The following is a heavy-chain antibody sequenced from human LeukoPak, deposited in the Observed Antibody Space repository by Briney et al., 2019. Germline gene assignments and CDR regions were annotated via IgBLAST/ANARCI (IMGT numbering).Heavy chain of an antibody. CDR2: IYTSGST. J-gene: IGHJ3*02. CDR1: GGSISSGSYY. D-gene: IGHD1-26*01. CDR3: AREPRRYSGSYYSAFDI. V-gene: IGHV4-61*02. Sequence: SQTLYLTCTVSGGSISSGSYYWSWIRQPAGKGLEWIGRIYTSGSTNYNPSLKSRVTISVDTSKNQFSLKLSSVTAADTAVYYCAREPRRYSGSYYSAFDIWGQGTMVTVSS.